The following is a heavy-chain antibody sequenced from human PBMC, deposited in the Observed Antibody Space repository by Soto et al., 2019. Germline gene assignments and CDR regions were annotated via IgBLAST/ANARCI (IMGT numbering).Heavy chain of an antibody. Sequence: QVQLQESGPGLVKPSETLSLTCTVSGGSMSGQHWSWIRQPPGKGLEWIGHHSDSTNYNPSLKSRVTKTTHTTKNQVSLKLASVPAGDQACYYGGKYGVGGGGGGYWGQGTLVTVSS. CDR3: GKYGVGGGGGGY. CDR2: HHSDST. CDR1: GGSMSGQH. V-gene: IGHV4-4*09. D-gene: IGHD3-16*01. J-gene: IGHJ4*02.